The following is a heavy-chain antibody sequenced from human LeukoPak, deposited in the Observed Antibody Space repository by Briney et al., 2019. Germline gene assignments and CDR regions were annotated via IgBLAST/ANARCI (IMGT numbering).Heavy chain of an antibody. Sequence: PGGSLRLSCAASGFTFSSYSMNWVRQAPGKGLEWVSSISSSSSYIYYADSVKGRFTISRDNAKNSLYLQMNSLRAEDTAVYYCARDPGRTDKWFDPWGQGTLVTVSS. CDR1: GFTFSSYS. V-gene: IGHV3-21*01. J-gene: IGHJ5*02. CDR3: ARDPGRTDKWFDP. CDR2: ISSSSSYI.